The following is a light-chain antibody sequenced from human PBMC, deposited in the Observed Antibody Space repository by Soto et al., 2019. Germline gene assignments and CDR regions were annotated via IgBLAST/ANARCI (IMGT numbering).Light chain of an antibody. J-gene: IGKJ2*01. CDR2: DAS. CDR1: QNVSSY. V-gene: IGKV3-11*01. CDR3: QQRSNWPPT. Sequence: EIVLTQSPATLSLSPGEGATLSCRARQNVSSYLAWYQQKPGQAPRLLIYDASNRATGIPARFSGSGSGTDFTLTISILEPEDFAVYYCQQRSNWPPTFGQGTKLEIK.